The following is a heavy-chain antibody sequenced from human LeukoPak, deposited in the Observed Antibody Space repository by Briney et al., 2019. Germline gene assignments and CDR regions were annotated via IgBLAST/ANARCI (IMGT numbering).Heavy chain of an antibody. J-gene: IGHJ3*02. CDR1: AFTFSNYA. Sequence: GASLRLSCALSAFTFSNYAMSWVRHTPGKGLEWVSGISGDGDSRYYADSVNGRLTIYRNNSKNTLYLQMNSLRAEDTALYYCAKVAGSSGWYVGNAFDIWGQGTMVTVSS. CDR3: AKVAGSSGWYVGNAFDI. CDR2: ISGDGDSR. V-gene: IGHV3-23*01. D-gene: IGHD6-19*01.